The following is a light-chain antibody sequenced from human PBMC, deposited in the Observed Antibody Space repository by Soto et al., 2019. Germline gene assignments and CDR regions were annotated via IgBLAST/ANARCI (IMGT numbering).Light chain of an antibody. J-gene: IGKJ1*01. Sequence: EIVLTQSPGTLSLSPGERATLSCRASQSVSSNFLAWYQQKPGQAPRLLIYNASNRATGIPDRFSGSGCGTDFTLTISRLEPEDIAVYYYHQYGSSPRTFGQGTKVEIK. CDR3: HQYGSSPRT. CDR2: NAS. CDR1: QSVSSNF. V-gene: IGKV3-20*01.